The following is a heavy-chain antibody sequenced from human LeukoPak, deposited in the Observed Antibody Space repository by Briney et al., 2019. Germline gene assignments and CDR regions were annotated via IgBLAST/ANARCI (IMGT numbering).Heavy chain of an antibody. Sequence: GASVKVSCKASGYTFTGYYMHWVRQAPGQGLEWIGWINPNSGGTNYAQKFQGRVTMTRDTSISTAYMELSRLRSDDTAVYYCARDTEDTAMVRWVSFDYWGQGTLVTVSS. J-gene: IGHJ4*02. CDR3: ARDTEDTAMVRWVSFDY. CDR1: GYTFTGYY. V-gene: IGHV1-2*02. CDR2: INPNSGGT. D-gene: IGHD5-18*01.